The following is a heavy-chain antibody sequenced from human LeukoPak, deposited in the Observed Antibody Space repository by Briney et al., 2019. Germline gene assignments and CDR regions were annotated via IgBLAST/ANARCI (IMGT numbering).Heavy chain of an antibody. CDR2: INTNTGNP. D-gene: IGHD2-15*01. V-gene: IGHV7-4-1*02. CDR1: GYTFTNYT. Sequence: ASVKDSCKASGYTFTNYTMNWVRQAPGQGLEWMGWINTNTGNPMYAQGFTGRFVFSLDTSVSTAFLQISSLKAEDTAVYYCAREGFFDPWGQGTLVTVSS. J-gene: IGHJ5*02. CDR3: AREGFFDP.